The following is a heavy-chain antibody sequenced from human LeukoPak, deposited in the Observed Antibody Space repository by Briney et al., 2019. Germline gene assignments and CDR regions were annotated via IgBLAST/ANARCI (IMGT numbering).Heavy chain of an antibody. Sequence: GESLRLSCAASGFTFSTYWMSWVRQAPGKGLEWVANIKQDGTEKYYVDSVWGRFTISRDNAKNLLYLQMNGLRAEDTALYYCARDSTTGSSGWYGYFHHWGQGTLVTVSS. CDR3: ARDSTTGSSGWYGYFHH. CDR2: IKQDGTEK. CDR1: GFTFSTYW. D-gene: IGHD6-19*01. V-gene: IGHV3-7*01. J-gene: IGHJ1*01.